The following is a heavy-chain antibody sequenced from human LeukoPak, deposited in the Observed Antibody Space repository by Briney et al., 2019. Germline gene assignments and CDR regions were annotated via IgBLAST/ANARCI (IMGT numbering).Heavy chain of an antibody. Sequence: GASVKVSCKASGYTFINYYLHWVRQAPGQGLVWMGQINPNTGSTNCAQMFQGRVTMTADTSTNTVYMELNSLTSDDTAVYYCARDLSGWGNSAYWGQGTLVTVSS. V-gene: IGHV1-46*01. D-gene: IGHD5-12*01. J-gene: IGHJ4*02. CDR1: GYTFINYY. CDR3: ARDLSGWGNSAY. CDR2: INPNTGST.